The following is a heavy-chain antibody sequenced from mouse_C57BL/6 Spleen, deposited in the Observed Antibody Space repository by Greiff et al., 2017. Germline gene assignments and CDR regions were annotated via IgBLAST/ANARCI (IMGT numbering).Heavy chain of an antibody. CDR1: GFTFSSYA. CDR2: ISDGGSYT. D-gene: IGHD2-1*01. V-gene: IGHV5-4*01. CDR3: ASHYGNSFAY. Sequence: EVQVVESGGGLVKPGGSLKLSCAASGFTFSSYAMSWVRQTPEKRLEWVATISDGGSYTSYPDNVKVRFTISRDNAKNNLYLQMSHLKSEDTAMYYCASHYGNSFAYWGQGTLVTVSA. J-gene: IGHJ3*01.